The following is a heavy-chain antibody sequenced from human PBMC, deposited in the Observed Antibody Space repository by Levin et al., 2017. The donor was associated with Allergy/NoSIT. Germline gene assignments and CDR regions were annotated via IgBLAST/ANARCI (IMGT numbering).Heavy chain of an antibody. CDR3: AKLAMVNFIDY. Sequence: GGSLRLSCAASGFTFSSYGMHWVRQAPGKGLEWVAVISYDGSNKYYADSVKGRFTISRDNSKNTLYLQINSLRAEDTAVYYCAKLAMVNFIDYWGQGTLVTVSS. J-gene: IGHJ4*02. V-gene: IGHV3-30*18. CDR1: GFTFSSYG. CDR2: ISYDGSNK. D-gene: IGHD5-18*01.